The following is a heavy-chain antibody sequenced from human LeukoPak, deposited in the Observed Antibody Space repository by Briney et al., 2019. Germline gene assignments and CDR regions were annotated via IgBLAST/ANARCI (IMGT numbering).Heavy chain of an antibody. CDR3: ARESAYSSNWFEGGYYYYYGLDV. D-gene: IGHD6-13*01. CDR2: IYYSGST. V-gene: IGHV4-61*01. J-gene: IGHJ6*02. Sequence: SETLSLTCTVSGGSVSSGSYYWSWIRQPPGKGLEWIGYIYYSGSTNYNPSLKSRVSISVDTSKNQFPLKLSSVTAADTAVYYCARESAYSSNWFEGGYYYYYGLDVWGQGTTVTVSS. CDR1: GGSVSSGSYY.